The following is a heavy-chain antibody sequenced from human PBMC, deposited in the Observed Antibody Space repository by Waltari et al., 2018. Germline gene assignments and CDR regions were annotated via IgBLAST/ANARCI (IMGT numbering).Heavy chain of an antibody. V-gene: IGHV4-38-2*01. Sequence: QVQLQESGPGLVKSSETLSLTCDVAGYAGNSGYYWVWIRQAPGKWLEWVATIYYDGTTFYIPSLKSRLSVSMDTSKNQISLTLKSVTAADTAVYYCTRQVLGYCTSAACRRLESWGRGTLVTVSS. CDR1: GYAGNSGYY. CDR2: IYYDGTT. D-gene: IGHD2-2*01. CDR3: TRQVLGYCTSAACRRLES. J-gene: IGHJ4*02.